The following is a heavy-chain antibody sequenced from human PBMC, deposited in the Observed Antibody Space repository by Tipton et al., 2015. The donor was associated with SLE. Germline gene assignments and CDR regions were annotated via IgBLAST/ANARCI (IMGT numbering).Heavy chain of an antibody. V-gene: IGHV1-18*01. D-gene: IGHD5-24*01. CDR2: ISAYNGNT. CDR3: ARYRRDGYDDAFDI. Sequence: QLVQSGAEVKKPGASVKVSCKASGYTFTNYGISWVRQAPGQGLEWMGWISAYNGNTNYAQKLQGRVTVTTDTSTSTTYMELRSLRSEDTAVYYCARYRRDGYDDAFDIWGQGTMVTVSS. CDR1: GYTFTNYG. J-gene: IGHJ3*02.